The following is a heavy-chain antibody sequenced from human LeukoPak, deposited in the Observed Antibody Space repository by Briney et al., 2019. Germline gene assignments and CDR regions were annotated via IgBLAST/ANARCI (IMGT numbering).Heavy chain of an antibody. CDR1: GFTFTSSA. V-gene: IGHV1-58*02. D-gene: IGHD6-13*01. J-gene: IGHJ6*02. Sequence: SVKVSCKASGFTFTSSAMQWVRQARGQRLEWIGWIVVGSGNTNYAQKFQERVTITRDMFTSTAYMELSSLRSEDTAVYYCAADLRYSSSWSSYYYYGMDVWGQGTTVTVSS. CDR2: IVVGSGNT. CDR3: AADLRYSSSWSSYYYYGMDV.